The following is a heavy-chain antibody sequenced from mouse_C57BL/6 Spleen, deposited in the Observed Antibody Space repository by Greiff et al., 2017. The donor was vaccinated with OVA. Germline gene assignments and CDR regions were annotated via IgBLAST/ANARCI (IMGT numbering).Heavy chain of an antibody. J-gene: IGHJ2*01. CDR3: AREGRYYFDY. V-gene: IGHV5-16*01. CDR1: GFTFSDYY. Sequence: EVQVVESEGGLVQPGSSMKLSCTASGFTFSDYYMAWVRQVPEKGLEWVAIINYDGSSTYYLDSLKSRFIISRDNAKNILYLQMSSLKSEDTATYYCAREGRYYFDYWGQGTTLTVSS. CDR2: INYDGSST.